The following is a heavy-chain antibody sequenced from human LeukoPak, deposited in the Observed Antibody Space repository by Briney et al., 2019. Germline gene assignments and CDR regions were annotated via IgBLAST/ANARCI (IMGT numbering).Heavy chain of an antibody. CDR1: GDTFTSYD. CDR2: MNPNSRNT. CDR3: VRTAGIFWLGAYYFDY. D-gene: IGHD3-9*01. J-gene: IGHJ4*02. V-gene: IGHV1-8*01. Sequence: ASVKVSCKASGDTFTSYDFNWVRHATGQGLEWMGWMNPNSRNTGYAQKFQGRVTMTRNTSISTAYMELSSLRSEDTAVYYCVRTAGIFWLGAYYFDYWGQGTLVTVSS.